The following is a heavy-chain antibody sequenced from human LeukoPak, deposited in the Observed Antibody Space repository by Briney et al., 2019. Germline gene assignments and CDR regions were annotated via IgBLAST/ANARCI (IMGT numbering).Heavy chain of an antibody. Sequence: SETLSLTCTVSGGSISSYYWSWIRQPAGKGLEWIGRIYTSGSTNYNPSLKSRVTMSVDTSKNQFSLKLSSVTAADTAVYYCAREKRITIFGVVIKPFDYWGQGTLVTVSS. CDR1: GGSISSYY. D-gene: IGHD3-3*01. CDR3: AREKRITIFGVVIKPFDY. V-gene: IGHV4-4*07. J-gene: IGHJ4*02. CDR2: IYTSGST.